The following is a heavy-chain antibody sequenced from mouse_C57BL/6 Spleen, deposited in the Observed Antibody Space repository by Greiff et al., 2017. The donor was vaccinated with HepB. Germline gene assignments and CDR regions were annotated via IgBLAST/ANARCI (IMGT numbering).Heavy chain of an antibody. CDR1: GYTFTSYW. Sequence: VQLQQPGAELVRPGTSVKLSCKASGYTFTSYWMHWVKQRPGQGLEWIGVIDPSDSYTNYNQKFKGKATLTVDTSSSTAYMQLSSLTSEDSAVYYCARVRDGSSPYWYFDVWGTGTTVTVSS. J-gene: IGHJ1*03. V-gene: IGHV1-59*01. D-gene: IGHD1-1*01. CDR3: ARVRDGSSPYWYFDV. CDR2: IDPSDSYT.